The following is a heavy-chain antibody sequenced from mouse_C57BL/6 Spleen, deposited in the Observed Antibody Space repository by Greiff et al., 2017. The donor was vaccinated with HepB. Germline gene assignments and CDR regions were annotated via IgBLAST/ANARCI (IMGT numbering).Heavy chain of an antibody. V-gene: IGHV5-9-1*02. Sequence: EVMLVESGEGLVKPGGSLKLSCAASGFTFSSYAMSWVRQTPEKRLEWVAYISSGGDYIYYADTVKGRFTISRDNARNTLYLQMSSLKSEDTAMYYCTRKGFYYGSSYWYFDVWGTGTTVTVSS. CDR3: TRKGFYYGSSYWYFDV. CDR1: GFTFSSYA. CDR2: ISSGGDYI. D-gene: IGHD1-1*01. J-gene: IGHJ1*03.